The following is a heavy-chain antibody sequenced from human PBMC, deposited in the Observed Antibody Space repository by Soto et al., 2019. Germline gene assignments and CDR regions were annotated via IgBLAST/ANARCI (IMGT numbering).Heavy chain of an antibody. CDR1: GDSSSSFY. V-gene: IGHV4-59*08. Sequence: SETLSLTCTVSGDSSSSFYWRWIRQPPGKGLEWIGYIYNSWSANYNPSLKSRVSISVDTSKNQFSLRVSSVPAADTAVYYCASGGNWFDPWGQGPLVTVS. CDR2: IYNSWSA. CDR3: ASGGNWFDP. J-gene: IGHJ5*02.